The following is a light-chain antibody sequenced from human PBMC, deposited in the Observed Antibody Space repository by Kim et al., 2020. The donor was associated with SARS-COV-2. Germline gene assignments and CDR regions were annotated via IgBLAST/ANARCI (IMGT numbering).Light chain of an antibody. V-gene: IGLV2-8*01. J-gene: IGLJ2*01. CDR2: EVT. Sequence: QSALTQPPSASGSPGQSVTISCTGVNSSCKCVSWYQQHPGNAPKLIIYEVTQRPSGVPDRFSGSKSGNTASLTVSGLQPEDEAYYYCTSYAGSDNPVVFGGGTQLTVL. CDR3: TSYAGSDNPVV. CDR1: NSSCKC.